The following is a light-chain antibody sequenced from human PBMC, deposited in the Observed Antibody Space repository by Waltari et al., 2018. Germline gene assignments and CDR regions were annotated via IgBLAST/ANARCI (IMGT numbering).Light chain of an antibody. Sequence: QSALTQPASVSGSPGQSITISCTGDSSNIGNYKLIYWYQLSPGIAPNLVIFEVNKRPSGASIRFSGAKSGNTASLTISGLQADDEGDYYCCSYAGGGSLIFGGGTKLTV. V-gene: IGLV2-23*02. CDR1: SSNIGNYKL. CDR2: EVN. J-gene: IGLJ2*01. CDR3: CSYAGGGSLI.